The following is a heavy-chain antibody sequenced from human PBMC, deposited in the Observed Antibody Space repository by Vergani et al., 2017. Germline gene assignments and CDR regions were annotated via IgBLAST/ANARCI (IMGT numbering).Heavy chain of an antibody. V-gene: IGHV4-61*02. CDR3: ARYRQDCTSGSCPAI. J-gene: IGHJ4*02. D-gene: IGHD2-15*01. CDR2: IHTGGST. Sequence: QVKLQESGPGLLKPSQTLSLTCTVSGESIRSGSHYWICIRQPAGKGPEWIVHIHTGGSTDLNPSFKSRVSISVDTSKSKFSLKLNSVTVEDTAVYYCARYRQDCTSGSCPAIWGQGTLVTVSS. CDR1: GESIRSGSHY.